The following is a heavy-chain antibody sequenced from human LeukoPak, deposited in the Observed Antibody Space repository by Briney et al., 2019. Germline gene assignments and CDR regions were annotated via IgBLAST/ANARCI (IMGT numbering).Heavy chain of an antibody. CDR1: GGSISSYY. D-gene: IGHD6-13*01. Sequence: SETLSLTCTVSGGSISSYYWSWIRQPPGKGLEWIGYIYYSGSTNYNPSLKSRVTISVDTSKNQFSLKLSSVTAADTAVYYCARDLWRSSWFDPWGQGTLVTVSS. V-gene: IGHV4-59*01. J-gene: IGHJ5*02. CDR3: ARDLWRSSWFDP. CDR2: IYYSGST.